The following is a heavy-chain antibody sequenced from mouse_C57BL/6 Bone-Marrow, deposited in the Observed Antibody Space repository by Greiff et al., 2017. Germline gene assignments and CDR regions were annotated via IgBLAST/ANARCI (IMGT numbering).Heavy chain of an antibody. J-gene: IGHJ4*01. Sequence: QVQLQQSGAELVRPGASVTLSCKASGYTFTDYEMHWVKQTPVHGLEWIGAIDPETGGTAYNQKFKGKAILTADKSSSTAYMELRVLTSEDSAVYYCTEWDLDYGVSAMDYWGQGTSVTVSS. CDR2: IDPETGGT. V-gene: IGHV1-15*01. D-gene: IGHD1-1*01. CDR1: GYTFTDYE. CDR3: TEWDLDYGVSAMDY.